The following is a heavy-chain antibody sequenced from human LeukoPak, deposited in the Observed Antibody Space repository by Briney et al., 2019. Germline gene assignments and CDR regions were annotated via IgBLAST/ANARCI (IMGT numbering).Heavy chain of an antibody. CDR3: ARDSTIFGVVRAFDI. J-gene: IGHJ3*02. CDR2: IYYSGST. CDR1: GGSISSGGYY. Sequence: SETQSLTCTVSGGSISSGGYYWSWIRQHPGKGLEWIGYIYYSGSTYYNPSLKSRVTISVDTSKNQFSLKLGSVTAADTAVYYCARDSTIFGVVRAFDIWGQGTMVTVSS. D-gene: IGHD3-3*01. V-gene: IGHV4-31*03.